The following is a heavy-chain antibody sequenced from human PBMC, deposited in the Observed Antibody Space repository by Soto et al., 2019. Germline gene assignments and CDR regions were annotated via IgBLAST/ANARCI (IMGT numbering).Heavy chain of an antibody. CDR3: AGMATKGYYFDY. D-gene: IGHD5-12*01. CDR1: GFTFSDYY. CDR2: ISSSSSYT. V-gene: IGHV3-11*06. J-gene: IGHJ4*02. Sequence: QVQLVESGGGLVKPGGTLRLSCAASGFTFSDYYMSWIRQAPGKGLEWVSYISSSSSYTNYADSVKGRFTISRDNAKNLLYLQMNSLRAEDTAVYYCAGMATKGYYFDYWGQGTLVTVSS.